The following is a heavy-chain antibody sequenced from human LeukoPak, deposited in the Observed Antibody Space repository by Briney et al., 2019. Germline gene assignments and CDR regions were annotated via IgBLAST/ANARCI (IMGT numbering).Heavy chain of an antibody. Sequence: GGSLRLSCAPSGYTFNKYVMHWVRQAPDKGREGVAHIWYDGSSNNYADSVKGRFIISRDNSKNTLDLQMMSLRADDTAVYYCAREGYGSESEYYYYGMDVWGQGTTVTVSS. CDR3: AREGYGSESEYYYYGMDV. V-gene: IGHV3-33*01. CDR2: IWYDGSSN. D-gene: IGHD1-26*01. CDR1: GYTFNKYV. J-gene: IGHJ6*02.